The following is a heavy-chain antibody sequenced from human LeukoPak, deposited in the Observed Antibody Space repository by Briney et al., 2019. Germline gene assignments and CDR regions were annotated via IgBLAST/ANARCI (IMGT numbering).Heavy chain of an antibody. D-gene: IGHD1-20*01. CDR3: ARYWDGNWNGARFDY. CDR1: GYTFTSYA. Sequence: ASVKVSCKASGYTFTSYAMGWVRQAPGHGLEWMGWISAYNGNTNYAQKLQGRVTMTTDTSTSTAYMELRSLRFDDTAVYYCARYWDGNWNGARFDYWGQGTLVTVSS. CDR2: ISAYNGNT. V-gene: IGHV1-18*01. J-gene: IGHJ4*02.